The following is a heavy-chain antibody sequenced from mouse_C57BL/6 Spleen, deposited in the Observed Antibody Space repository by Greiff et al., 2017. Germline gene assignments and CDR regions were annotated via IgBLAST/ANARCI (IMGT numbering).Heavy chain of an antibody. Sequence: EVKLMESGAELVRPGASVKLSCTASGFNIKDDYMHWVKQRPEQGLEWIGWIDPENGDTEYASKFQGKATITADTSSNTAYLPLSSLTSEDTAVYYCTTSNPWLAYWGQGTLVTVSA. J-gene: IGHJ3*01. V-gene: IGHV14-4*01. CDR1: GFNIKDDY. D-gene: IGHD2-5*01. CDR2: IDPENGDT. CDR3: TTSNPWLAY.